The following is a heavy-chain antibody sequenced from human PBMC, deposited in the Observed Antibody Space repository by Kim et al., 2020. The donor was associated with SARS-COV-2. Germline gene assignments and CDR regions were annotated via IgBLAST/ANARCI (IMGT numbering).Heavy chain of an antibody. Sequence: ASVKVSCKASGYTFTYYGISWVRQAPGQGLEWMGWINSYNGNTDYAQKFQGRVTMTTDTSTSTAYMELRSLRSDDSAVYYCAREDLRYYDVLTGNYNGNWFDPWGQGTLVTVSS. CDR2: INSYNGNT. D-gene: IGHD3-9*01. CDR1: GYTFTYYG. J-gene: IGHJ5*02. V-gene: IGHV1-18*04. CDR3: AREDLRYYDVLTGNYNGNWFDP.